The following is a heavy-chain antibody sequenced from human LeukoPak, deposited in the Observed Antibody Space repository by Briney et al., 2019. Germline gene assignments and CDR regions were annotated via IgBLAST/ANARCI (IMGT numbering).Heavy chain of an antibody. D-gene: IGHD3-22*01. Sequence: PGRSLRLSCAAPGFTFSSYGMHWVRQAPGKGLEWVAVISYDGSNKYYADSVKGRFTISRDNSKNTLYLQMNSLRAEDTAVYYCARDRSGYYYYFDYWGQGTLVTVSS. J-gene: IGHJ4*02. CDR1: GFTFSSYG. CDR2: ISYDGSNK. CDR3: ARDRSGYYYYFDY. V-gene: IGHV3-30*03.